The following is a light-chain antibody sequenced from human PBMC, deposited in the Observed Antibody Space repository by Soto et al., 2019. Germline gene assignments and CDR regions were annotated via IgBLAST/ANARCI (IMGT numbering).Light chain of an antibody. J-gene: IGKJ4*01. CDR1: QDIRSY. Sequence: DLQMTQSPSSLSASVGDTVTITCRASQDIRSYLAWVQQKPGKAPKTVIYAASSLQSGVPPRFSGSGSGTDFTLTISSLQPEDFATYYCQQYNGYILTFGGGTEVAIK. CDR2: AAS. V-gene: IGKV1-16*01. CDR3: QQYNGYILT.